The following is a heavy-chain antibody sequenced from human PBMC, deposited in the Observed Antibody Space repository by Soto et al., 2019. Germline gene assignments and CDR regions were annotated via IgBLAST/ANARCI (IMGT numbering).Heavy chain of an antibody. D-gene: IGHD2-8*01. V-gene: IGHV1-18*01. Sequence: ASVKVSCKASGYTFTSYGISWLRQAPGQGLEWMGWISAYNGNTNYAQKLQGRVTMTTDTSTSTAYMELRSLRSDDTAVYYCARLRPQAYCTNGVCTKKLNTKIAAADYWGQGTLVTVSS. CDR3: ARLRPQAYCTNGVCTKKLNTKIAAADY. CDR1: GYTFTSYG. CDR2: ISAYNGNT. J-gene: IGHJ4*02.